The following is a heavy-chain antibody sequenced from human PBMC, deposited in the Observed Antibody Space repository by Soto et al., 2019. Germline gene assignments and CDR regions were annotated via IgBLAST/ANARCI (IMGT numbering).Heavy chain of an antibody. CDR2: ISGSGGST. V-gene: IGHV3-23*01. Sequence: PGGSLRLSCAASGYTFSSYAMSWVRQAPGKGLEWVSAISGSGGSTYYADSVKGRFTISRDNSKNTLYLQMNSLRAEDTAVYYCAKDLESGWYRSCFDYWGQGTLVTVSS. CDR3: AKDLESGWYRSCFDY. D-gene: IGHD6-19*01. J-gene: IGHJ4*02. CDR1: GYTFSSYA.